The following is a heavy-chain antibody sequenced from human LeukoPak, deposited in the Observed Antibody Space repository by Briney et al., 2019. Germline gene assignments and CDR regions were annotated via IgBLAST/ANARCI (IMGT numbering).Heavy chain of an antibody. CDR3: ARDGDYDYIWGSYRFED. D-gene: IGHD3-16*02. V-gene: IGHV3-7*03. CDR2: INQDGTKR. Sequence: GGSLRLSCAASGFTFSGYWMNWVRQAPGKGLEWVVNINQDGTKRNYLDSVRGRFTISRDNAENSVYLQMNRLRAEDTAVYYCARDGDYDYIWGSYRFEDWGQGILVTVSS. CDR1: GFTFSGYW. J-gene: IGHJ4*02.